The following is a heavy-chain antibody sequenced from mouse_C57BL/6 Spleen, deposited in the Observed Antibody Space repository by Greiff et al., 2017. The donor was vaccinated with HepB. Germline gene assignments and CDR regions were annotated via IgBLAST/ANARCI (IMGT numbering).Heavy chain of an antibody. D-gene: IGHD1-1*01. CDR2: ISYDGSN. Sequence: EVKLQESGPGLVKPSQSLSLTCSVTGYSITSGYYWNWIRQFPGNKLEWMGYISYDGSNNYNPSLKNRISITRDTSKNQFFLKLNSVTTEDTATYYCAKNYDYYGSSPYYFDYWGQGTTLTVSS. V-gene: IGHV3-6*01. J-gene: IGHJ2*01. CDR1: GYSITSGYY. CDR3: AKNYDYYGSSPYYFDY.